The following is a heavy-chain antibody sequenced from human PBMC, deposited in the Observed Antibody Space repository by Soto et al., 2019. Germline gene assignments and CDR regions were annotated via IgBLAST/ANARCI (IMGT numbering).Heavy chain of an antibody. J-gene: IGHJ4*02. CDR3: ARPRAFDGYDGGYFFDF. CDR2: ISSRATGI. D-gene: IGHD5-12*01. CDR1: GFTFRSYE. V-gene: IGHV3-48*03. Sequence: PGGSLRLSCAASGFTFRSYEMNWVRQAPGKGLEWVSYISSRATGIFYADSAKGRFTISRDDANNSLYLQMNSLRAEDTAVYYCARPRAFDGYDGGYFFDFWGQGTLVTVSS.